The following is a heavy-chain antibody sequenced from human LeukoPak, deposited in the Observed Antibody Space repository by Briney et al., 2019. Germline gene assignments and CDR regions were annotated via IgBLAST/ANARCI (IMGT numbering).Heavy chain of an antibody. D-gene: IGHD3-22*01. J-gene: IGHJ5*02. Sequence: SETLSLTCAVYGGSFSGYYWSWIRQPPGKELEWIGEINHSGSTNYNPSLKSRVTISVDTSKNQFSLKLSSVTAADTAVYYCARGSPAPHDSSGYYYDPWGQGTLVTVSS. CDR2: INHSGST. V-gene: IGHV4-34*01. CDR1: GGSFSGYY. CDR3: ARGSPAPHDSSGYYYDP.